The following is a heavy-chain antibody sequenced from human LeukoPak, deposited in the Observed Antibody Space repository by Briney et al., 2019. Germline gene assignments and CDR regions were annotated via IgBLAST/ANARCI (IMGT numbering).Heavy chain of an antibody. D-gene: IGHD5-24*01. CDR2: ISYDGSNK. CDR1: GLTFSSYA. Sequence: PGRSLRLSCAASGLTFSSYAMHWVRQAPGKGLEWVAVISYDGSNKYYADSVKGRFTISRDNSKNTLYLQMNSLRAEDTAVYYCARDQRRDGYNSYYYYGMDVWGQGTTVTVSS. V-gene: IGHV3-30*04. J-gene: IGHJ6*02. CDR3: ARDQRRDGYNSYYYYGMDV.